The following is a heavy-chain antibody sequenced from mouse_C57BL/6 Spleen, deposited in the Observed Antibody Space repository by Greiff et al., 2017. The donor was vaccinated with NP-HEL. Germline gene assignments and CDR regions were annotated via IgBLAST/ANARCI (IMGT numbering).Heavy chain of an antibody. CDR2: INPSSGYT. CDR3: ATRQPHAMDY. Sequence: QVQLQQSGAELARPGASVKMSCKASGYTFTSYTMHWVKQRPGQGLEWIGYINPSSGYTKYNQKFKDKATLTADKSSSTAYMQLSSLTSEDSAVYYCATRQPHAMDYWGQGTSVTVSS. J-gene: IGHJ4*01. D-gene: IGHD3-2*01. CDR1: GYTFTSYT. V-gene: IGHV1-4*01.